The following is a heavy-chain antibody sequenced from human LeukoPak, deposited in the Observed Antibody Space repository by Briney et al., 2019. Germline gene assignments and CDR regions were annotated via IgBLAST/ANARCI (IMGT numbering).Heavy chain of an antibody. CDR3: AKDEYYYDSSGHGY. CDR1: GFTFDDYT. V-gene: IGHV3-43*01. J-gene: IGHJ4*02. Sequence: GGSLRLSCAASGFTFDDYTMHWVRQAPGKGLEWVSLISWDGGSTYYADSVKGRFTISRDNSKNSLYLQMNSLRTEDTALYYCAKDEYYYDSSGHGYWGQGTLVTVSS. CDR2: ISWDGGST. D-gene: IGHD3-22*01.